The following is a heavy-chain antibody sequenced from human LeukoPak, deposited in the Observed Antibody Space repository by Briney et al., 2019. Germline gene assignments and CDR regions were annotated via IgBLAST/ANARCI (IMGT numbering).Heavy chain of an antibody. V-gene: IGHV4-39*07. CDR3: ARVGMTFRYFDL. D-gene: IGHD1-26*01. CDR1: GASISSSAYY. CDR2: IGGSNYYRGST. J-gene: IGHJ2*01. Sequence: PSETQSLTCTVSGASISSSAYYWGWIRQPPGEGLEWIGSIGGSNYYRGSTYYNPSLKSRVTIHVDTSKDQFSLKLSSVTAADTAVYYCARVGMTFRYFDLWGRGTLVTVSS.